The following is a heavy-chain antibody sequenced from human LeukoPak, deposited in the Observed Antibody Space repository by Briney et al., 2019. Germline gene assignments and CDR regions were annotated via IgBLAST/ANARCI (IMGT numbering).Heavy chain of an antibody. Sequence: GGSLRLSCAASGFTFSSYAMSWVRQAPGKGLEWVSAISGSGGSTYYADSVKGRFTISRDNSKNTLYLQMNSLRAEATAVYYCAKQSDYYDSSGYCYDLAFDIWGQGTMVTVSS. V-gene: IGHV3-23*01. J-gene: IGHJ3*02. D-gene: IGHD3-22*01. CDR1: GFTFSSYA. CDR2: ISGSGGST. CDR3: AKQSDYYDSSGYCYDLAFDI.